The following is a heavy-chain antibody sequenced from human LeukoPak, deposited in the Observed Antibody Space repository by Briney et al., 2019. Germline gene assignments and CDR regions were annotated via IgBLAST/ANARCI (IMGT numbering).Heavy chain of an antibody. V-gene: IGHV1-18*01. CDR1: GYTFTSYG. CDR3: ARDNDYYGSGSYYNERRFFDY. CDR2: ISAYNGNT. D-gene: IGHD3-10*01. J-gene: IGHJ4*02. Sequence: ASVKVSCKASGYTFTSYGISWVRQAPGQGLEWMGWISAYNGNTNYAQKLQGRVTITTDTSTSTAYMELRSLRSDDTAVYYCARDNDYYGSGSYYNERRFFDYWGQGTLVTVSS.